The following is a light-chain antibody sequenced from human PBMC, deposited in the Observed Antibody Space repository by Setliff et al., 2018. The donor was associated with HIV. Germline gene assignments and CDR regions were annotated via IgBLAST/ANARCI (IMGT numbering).Light chain of an antibody. CDR3: SSYTSTTTLV. V-gene: IGLV2-14*03. J-gene: IGLJ1*01. CDR1: TNDIGSFRY. CDR2: DVS. Sequence: QSVLTQPASVSGSPGQSITISCAGSTNDIGSFRYVSWYQQHPGKAPKLMIYDVSHRPSGVSDRFSGSKSANTASLTISGLQAEDEADYYCSSYTSTTTLVFGTGTKVTVL.